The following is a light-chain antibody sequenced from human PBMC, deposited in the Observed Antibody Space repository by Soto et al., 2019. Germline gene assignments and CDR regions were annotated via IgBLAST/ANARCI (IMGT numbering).Light chain of an antibody. CDR2: DVS. CDR3: SSYAGTHVV. CDR1: SSDVGGYNY. Sequence: QSALTQPPSASGSPGQSVTISCTGTSSDVGGYNYVSWYQQHPGKAPKLMTYDVSERPSGVPDRFSGSKSGNTASLTVSGLQAEDEADYYCSSYAGTHVVFGTGTKLTVL. J-gene: IGLJ1*01. V-gene: IGLV2-8*01.